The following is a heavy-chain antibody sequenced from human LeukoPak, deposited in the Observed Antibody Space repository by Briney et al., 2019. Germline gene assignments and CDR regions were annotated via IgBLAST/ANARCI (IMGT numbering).Heavy chain of an antibody. D-gene: IGHD6-19*01. CDR1: GGSISNYY. CDR2: INTSGST. V-gene: IGHV4-4*07. CDR3: ARGRAVAEY. J-gene: IGHJ4*02. Sequence: PSETLSLTCTVSGGSISNYYWSWIRQPAGKGLEWIGRINTSGSTNYNPSLKSRVTMSADTSKNQFSLQLGSVTATDTAVYYCARGRAVAEYWGQGILVTVSS.